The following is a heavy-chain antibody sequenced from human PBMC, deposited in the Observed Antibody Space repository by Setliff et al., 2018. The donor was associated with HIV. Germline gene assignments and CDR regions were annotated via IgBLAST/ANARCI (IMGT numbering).Heavy chain of an antibody. Sequence: SETLSLTCTVSGGSNSGDYWSWIRQPPGKGLEWIGYIHTSGRTNYNYPFKTRATISRDTPKNQFSLRLSSVTATDTAMYYCARHPREETQRNYKFDSWGQGTLVTVSS. D-gene: IGHD1-7*01. V-gene: IGHV4-4*09. J-gene: IGHJ4*02. CDR1: GGSNSGDY. CDR2: IHTSGRT. CDR3: ARHPREETQRNYKFDS.